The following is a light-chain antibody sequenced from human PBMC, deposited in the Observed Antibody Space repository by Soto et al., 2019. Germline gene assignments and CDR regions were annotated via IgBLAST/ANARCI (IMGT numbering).Light chain of an antibody. V-gene: IGKV3-11*01. Sequence: DIVLTQSPAILSLSPGERATLSCRASEDVGNSLAGYQQRPGQSPRLLIYDVSNRATGIPSRFSGSDSGADFTLTISSLAPDDFAIYYCQQRDNWPRTFGQGTRVEI. CDR2: DVS. CDR3: QQRDNWPRT. CDR1: EDVGNS. J-gene: IGKJ1*01.